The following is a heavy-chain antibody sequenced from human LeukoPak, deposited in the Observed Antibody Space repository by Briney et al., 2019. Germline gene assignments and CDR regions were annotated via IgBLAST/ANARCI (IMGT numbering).Heavy chain of an antibody. J-gene: IGHJ4*02. CDR1: GGSISSTTYY. CDR3: VRGSTLRHYQY. CDR2: IYYSGST. D-gene: IGHD3-16*01. Sequence: SETLSLTCTVSGGSISSTTYYWGWIRRPPGKGLEWIGSIYYSGSTYYNPPLKSRVTVSVDTSKNQFSLILSSVTAADTAVYYCVRGSTLRHYQYWGQGTLVTVSS. V-gene: IGHV4-39*01.